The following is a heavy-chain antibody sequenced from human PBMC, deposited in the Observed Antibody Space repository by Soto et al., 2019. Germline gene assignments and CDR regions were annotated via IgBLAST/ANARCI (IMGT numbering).Heavy chain of an antibody. J-gene: IGHJ4*02. CDR2: ISVSGANK. Sequence: GGSLRLSCAASGFIFSTYAMSWVRQAPGKGLEWVSGISVSGANKYYADAVKGRFAISRDNSKNTVYLQMNNLRAEDTAVYYCADGGEWSFNFVYWGQGTQVTVSS. V-gene: IGHV3-23*01. D-gene: IGHD3-3*01. CDR1: GFIFSTYA. CDR3: ADGGEWSFNFVY.